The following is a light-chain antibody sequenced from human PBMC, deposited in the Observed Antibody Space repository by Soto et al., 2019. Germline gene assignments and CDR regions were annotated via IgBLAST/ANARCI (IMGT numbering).Light chain of an antibody. CDR3: QQYGSSPT. CDR2: GAS. CDR1: QTVTSSY. V-gene: IGKV3-20*01. Sequence: EIVLTQSPGSLSLSPGERATLSCRASQTVTSSYLAWYQQKPGQAPRLLIYGASSRSAGIPARFSGSGSGTDFTLTISRLEPEDFAVYYCQQYGSSPTFGQGTKLEI. J-gene: IGKJ2*01.